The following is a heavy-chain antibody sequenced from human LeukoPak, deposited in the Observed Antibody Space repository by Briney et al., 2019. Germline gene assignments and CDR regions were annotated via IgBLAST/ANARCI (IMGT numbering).Heavy chain of an antibody. CDR3: ARVLKAGGGNWFDP. CDR2: IYYSGST. Sequence: KASETLSLTCTVSGGSISSSSYYWGWIRQPPGKGLEWIGSIYYSGSTYYNPSLKSRVTISVDTSKNQFSLKLSSVTAADTAVYYCARVLKAGGGNWFDPWGQGTLVTVSS. J-gene: IGHJ5*02. CDR1: GGSISSSSYY. V-gene: IGHV4-39*07. D-gene: IGHD3-16*01.